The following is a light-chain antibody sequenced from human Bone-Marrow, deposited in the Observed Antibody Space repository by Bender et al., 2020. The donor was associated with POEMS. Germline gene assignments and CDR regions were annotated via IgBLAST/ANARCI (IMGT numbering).Light chain of an antibody. Sequence: QSALTQPASVSGSPGQSITISCTGTSSDVGVYNYVSWYQHQTGKAPKLMIYEVSNRPSGVSNRFSGSKSGNTASLTISGLQAEDEADYYCSSYTSSNSWVFGGGTKLTVL. J-gene: IGLJ3*02. CDR2: EVS. CDR1: SSDVGVYNY. CDR3: SSYTSSNSWV. V-gene: IGLV2-14*01.